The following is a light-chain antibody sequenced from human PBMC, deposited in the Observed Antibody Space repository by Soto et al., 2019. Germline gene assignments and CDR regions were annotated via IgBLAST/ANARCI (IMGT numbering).Light chain of an antibody. Sequence: QSVLTQPPSVSAAPGQKVTMSCSGSSSNIGKYYVSWHQQLPGTAPKLLIYENDKRPSGIPDRFSGSKSGTSATLGITGLQTGDEADYYCGTWDSNLTTFVFGTG. CDR2: END. V-gene: IGLV1-51*02. CDR1: SSNIGKYY. CDR3: GTWDSNLTTFV. J-gene: IGLJ1*01.